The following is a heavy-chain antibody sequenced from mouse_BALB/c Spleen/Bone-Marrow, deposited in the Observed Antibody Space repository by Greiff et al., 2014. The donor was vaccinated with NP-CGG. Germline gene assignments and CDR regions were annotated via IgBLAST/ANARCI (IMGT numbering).Heavy chain of an antibody. V-gene: IGHV1-9*01. CDR1: GYTFSSYW. Sequence: VMLVESGAELMKPGASVRISCKATGYTFSSYWIEWVKQRPGHGLEWIGEIFPGSGTTNYSEKFEGKATFTADTSSNTAFVQLSSLTSEDSAVYYCARILWDYYAMDYWGQGTSVTVSS. J-gene: IGHJ4*01. CDR2: IFPGSGTT. CDR3: ARILWDYYAMDY. D-gene: IGHD1-1*02.